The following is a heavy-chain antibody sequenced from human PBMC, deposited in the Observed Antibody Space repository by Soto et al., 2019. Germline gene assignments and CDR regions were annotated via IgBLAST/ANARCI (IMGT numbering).Heavy chain of an antibody. D-gene: IGHD3-3*01. J-gene: IGHJ5*02. CDR1: GGSISSGGYS. CDR3: ARWWSGSRQGFDP. CDR2: IYYSGST. Sequence: PSETLSLTCAVSGGSISSGGYSWSWIRQHPGKGLEWIGYIYYSGSTYYNPSLKSRVTISVDTSKNQFSLKLSSVTAADTAVYYCARWWSGSRQGFDPWGQGTLVTVSS. V-gene: IGHV4-31*11.